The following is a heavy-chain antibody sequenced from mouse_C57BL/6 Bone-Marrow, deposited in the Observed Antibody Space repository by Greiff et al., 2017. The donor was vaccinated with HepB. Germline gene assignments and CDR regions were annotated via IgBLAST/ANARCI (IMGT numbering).Heavy chain of an antibody. CDR2: ISNGGGST. D-gene: IGHD6-1*01. CDR1: GFTFSDYY. V-gene: IGHV5-12*01. Sequence: EVKLMESGGGLVQPGGSLKLSCAASGFTFSDYYMYWVRQTPEKRLEWVAYISNGGGSTYYPDTVKGRFTISRDNAKNTLYQQMSRLKSEDTAMYYCARPTLYYYAMDYWGQGTSVTVSS. J-gene: IGHJ4*01. CDR3: ARPTLYYYAMDY.